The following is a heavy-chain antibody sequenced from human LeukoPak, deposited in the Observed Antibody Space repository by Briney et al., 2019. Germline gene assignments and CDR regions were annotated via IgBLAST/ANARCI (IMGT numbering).Heavy chain of an antibody. CDR1: GFTFSSYN. CDR3: ARDKYGSGSYYPRTKYYFDY. V-gene: IGHV3-21*01. J-gene: IGHJ4*02. D-gene: IGHD3-10*01. CDR2: ISSSSSYI. Sequence: GGSLRLSCAASGFTFSSYNMNWVRQAPGKGLEWVSFISSSSSYIYYADSVKGRFTISRDNAKNSLYLQMNNLRAEDTAVYYCARDKYGSGSYYPRTKYYFDYWGQGTLVTVSS.